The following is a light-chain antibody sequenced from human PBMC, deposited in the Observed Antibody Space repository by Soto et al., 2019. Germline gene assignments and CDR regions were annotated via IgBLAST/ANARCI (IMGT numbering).Light chain of an antibody. V-gene: IGKV1-5*01. CDR2: DAS. CDR1: QRITTF. Sequence: GDRVTITCRASQRITTFLAWYQHKPGKAPQILIYDASKLEPGVPSRLSGGGSGTEFTLTISSLQPDDFATYYCQQFSTYPLTLRGGTSEEIK. CDR3: QQFSTYPLT. J-gene: IGKJ4*02.